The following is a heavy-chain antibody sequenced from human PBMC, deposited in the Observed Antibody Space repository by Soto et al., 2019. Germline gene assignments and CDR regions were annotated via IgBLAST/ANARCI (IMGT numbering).Heavy chain of an antibody. Sequence: EVQLLESGGGLVQPGGSLRLSCAASGFTFSSYAMSWVRQAPGKGLEWVSAISGSGGSTYYADSVKGRFTISRDNSKNTLYLQMNSLRAEDTAVYYCISXGKLRFLEWLSNFDYWGQGTLVTVSS. V-gene: IGHV3-23*01. D-gene: IGHD3-3*01. CDR1: GFTFSSYA. CDR3: ISXGKLRFLEWLSNFDY. J-gene: IGHJ4*02. CDR2: ISGSGGST.